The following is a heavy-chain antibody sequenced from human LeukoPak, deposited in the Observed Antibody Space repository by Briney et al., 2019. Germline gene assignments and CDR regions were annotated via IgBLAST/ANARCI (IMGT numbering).Heavy chain of an antibody. V-gene: IGHV4-59*01. J-gene: IGHJ5*02. CDR2: IYYSGST. CDR1: GGSISSYY. Sequence: SETLSLTCTVSGGSISSYYWSWIRQPPGKGLEWIGYIYYSGSTNYNPSLKSRVTISVDTSKNQFSLKLSSVTAADTAVYYCARDSGSPLGWFDPWGQGTLVTVSS. CDR3: ARDSGSPLGWFDP. D-gene: IGHD1-26*01.